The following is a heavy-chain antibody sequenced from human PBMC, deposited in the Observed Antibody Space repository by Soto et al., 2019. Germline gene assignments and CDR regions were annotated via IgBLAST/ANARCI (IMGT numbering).Heavy chain of an antibody. Sequence: EVQLVESGGGLVKPGGSLRLSCAASGFPYSYVWMNWVRQTPGRGLEWVGRIKSKNDGGTADIAAPVKGRFIISRDDSINTVYLQTNSLKTEDTAAYYCSTGREALLYWGQGTLVTVSS. CDR1: GFPYSYVW. CDR3: STGREALLY. D-gene: IGHD1-26*01. CDR2: IKSKNDGGTA. V-gene: IGHV3-15*07. J-gene: IGHJ4*02.